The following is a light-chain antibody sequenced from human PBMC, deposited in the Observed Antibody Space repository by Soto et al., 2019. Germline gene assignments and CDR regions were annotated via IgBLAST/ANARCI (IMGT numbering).Light chain of an antibody. CDR3: NSYTRSSSLVV. CDR1: SSDVGDYTY. Sequence: QSALTQPASVSGSPGQSITISCTGTSSDVGDYTYVSWYQHHPGKAPKLMVYEVDNRPSGVSNRFSGSKSGNTASLTISGLQAEDEADYYCNSYTRSSSLVVFGRGTKVTVL. CDR2: EVD. V-gene: IGLV2-14*01. J-gene: IGLJ2*01.